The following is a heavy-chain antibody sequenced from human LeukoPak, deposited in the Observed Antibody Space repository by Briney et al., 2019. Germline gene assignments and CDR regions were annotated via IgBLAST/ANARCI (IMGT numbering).Heavy chain of an antibody. D-gene: IGHD2-21*01. CDR2: IYYSGPT. V-gene: IGHV4-31*03. CDR1: GGSISSGGYY. J-gene: IGHJ6*04. CDR3: ARDRRGVDYYYGMDV. Sequence: PSETLSLTCTVSGGSISSGGYYWSWLRQHPGKGLEWIGYIYYSGPTYYNPSLKSRLTISVDTSKSRFSLELSSVTAADTAGYYCARDRRGVDYYYGMDVWGKGTTVTVSS.